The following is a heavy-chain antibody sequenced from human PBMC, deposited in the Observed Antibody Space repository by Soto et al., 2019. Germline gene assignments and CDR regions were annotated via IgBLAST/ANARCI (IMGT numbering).Heavy chain of an antibody. CDR2: IIPIFGTA. CDR1: GGTFSSYA. CDR3: ANLPSHDYGDYYYGMDV. J-gene: IGHJ6*02. V-gene: IGHV1-69*13. D-gene: IGHD4-17*01. Sequence: ASVKVSCKASGGTFSSYAISWVRQAPGQGLEWMGGIIPIFGTANYAQKFQGRVTITADESTSTAYMELSSLRSEDTAVYYCANLPSHDYGDYYYGMDVWGQGTTVTVSS.